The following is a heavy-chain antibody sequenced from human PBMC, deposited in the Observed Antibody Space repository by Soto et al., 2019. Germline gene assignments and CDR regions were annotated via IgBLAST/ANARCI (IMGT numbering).Heavy chain of an antibody. CDR3: VRGYSSSFDY. CDR2: TYYRSKWTN. V-gene: IGHV6-1*01. Sequence: QTLSLTCAISGDSVSSISASWNLIRQSPSRGLEWLGRTYYRSKWTNDYAVSVKSRITINPDTSKNQFSLQLSSVTPEDTAMYYCVRGYSSSFDYWGQGTLVTVSS. CDR1: GDSVSSISAS. J-gene: IGHJ4*02. D-gene: IGHD2-15*01.